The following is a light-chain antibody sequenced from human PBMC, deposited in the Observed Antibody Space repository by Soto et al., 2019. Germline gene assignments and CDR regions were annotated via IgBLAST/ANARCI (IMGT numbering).Light chain of an antibody. CDR3: QQYYSYSWT. CDR2: AAS. V-gene: IGKV1-8*01. J-gene: IGKJ1*01. Sequence: AIRMTQSPSSFSASTGDRVTITCRASQGISSYLAWYQQKPGKAPKLLIYAASTLQSGVPSRFSGSGSGTDFTLTINCLQYEDFATYYCQQYYSYSWTFGQGTK. CDR1: QGISSY.